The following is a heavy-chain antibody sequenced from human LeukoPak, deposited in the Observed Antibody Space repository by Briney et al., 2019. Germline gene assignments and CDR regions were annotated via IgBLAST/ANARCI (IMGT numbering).Heavy chain of an antibody. CDR1: GGSISSYY. J-gene: IGHJ4*02. Sequence: PSETLSLTCTVSGGSISSYYWSWIRQPPGKGLEWIGYIYYSGSTNYNPSLKSRVTISVDTSKNQFSLKLSSVTAADTAVYYCAREYGSGSYYNGRYFDYWGQGTLVTVSS. D-gene: IGHD3-10*01. CDR3: AREYGSGSYYNGRYFDY. CDR2: IYYSGST. V-gene: IGHV4-59*01.